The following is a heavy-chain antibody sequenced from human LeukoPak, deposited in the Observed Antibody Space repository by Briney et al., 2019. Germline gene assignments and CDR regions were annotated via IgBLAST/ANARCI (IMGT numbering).Heavy chain of an antibody. CDR2: IIPIFGTA. CDR3: ARGGDFWSGSWFDP. J-gene: IGHJ5*02. CDR1: GGTFISYA. V-gene: IGHV1-69*13. Sequence: GASVKVSCKASGGTFISYAISWVRQAPGQGLEWMGGIIPIFGTANYAQKFQGRVTITADESTSTAYMELSSLRSEDTAVYYCARGGDFWSGSWFDPWGQGTLVTVSS. D-gene: IGHD3-3*01.